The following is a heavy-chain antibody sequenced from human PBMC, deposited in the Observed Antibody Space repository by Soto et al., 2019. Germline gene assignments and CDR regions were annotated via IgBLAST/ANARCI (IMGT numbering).Heavy chain of an antibody. V-gene: IGHV3-48*01. CDR1: GFTFGTYS. Sequence: GGSLRLSCAASGFTFGTYSMNWVRQAPGKGLEWISYITKSSRTIYYADSVKGRFTISRDNAKNSLYLQMNSLRAEDTAVYHCTRDHGYGYGMDVWGQGTTVTVSS. D-gene: IGHD5-12*01. CDR2: ITKSSRTI. CDR3: TRDHGYGYGMDV. J-gene: IGHJ6*02.